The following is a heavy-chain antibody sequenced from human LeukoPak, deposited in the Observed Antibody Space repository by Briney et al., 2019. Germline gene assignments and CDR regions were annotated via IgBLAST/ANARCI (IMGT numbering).Heavy chain of an antibody. CDR2: IIPSDGTT. CDR3: AKAFAYGDWYFDL. CDR1: GYPFTSYY. Sequence: ASVKVSCKGSGYPFTSYYIYWVRQAPGQGLEWMGKIIPSDGTTTYAQKFQGRVTMTRDTSTTTVYMELSSLRSDDTAIYFCAKAFAYGDWYFDLWGRGSPVTVSS. V-gene: IGHV1-46*01. D-gene: IGHD4-17*01. J-gene: IGHJ2*01.